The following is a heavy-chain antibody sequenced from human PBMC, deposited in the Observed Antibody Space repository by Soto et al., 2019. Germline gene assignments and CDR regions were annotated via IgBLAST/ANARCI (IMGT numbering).Heavy chain of an antibody. CDR2: IYHSGST. CDR3: ARTTVVTRRAFDI. V-gene: IGHV4-30-2*01. J-gene: IGHJ3*02. Sequence: PSETLSLTCAVSGGSISSGGYSWSWIRQPPGKGLEWIGYIYHSGSTHYNPSLKSRVTISVDRSKNQFSLKLSSVTAADTAVYYCARTTVVTRRAFDIWGQGTMVAVSS. D-gene: IGHD4-17*01. CDR1: GGSISSGGYS.